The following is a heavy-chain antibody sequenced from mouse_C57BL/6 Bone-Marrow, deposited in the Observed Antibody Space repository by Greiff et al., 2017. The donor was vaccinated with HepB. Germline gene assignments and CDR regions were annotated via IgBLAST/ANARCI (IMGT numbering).Heavy chain of an antibody. Sequence: VMLVESGPGLVQPSQSLSITCTVSGFSLTSYGVHWVRQPPGKGLEWLGVIWSGGSTDYNAAFISRLSISKDNSKSQVFFKMNSLQADDTAIYYCATPADAMDYWGQGTSVTVSS. D-gene: IGHD1-2*01. CDR1: GFSLTSYG. CDR2: IWSGGST. J-gene: IGHJ4*01. CDR3: ATPADAMDY. V-gene: IGHV2-4*01.